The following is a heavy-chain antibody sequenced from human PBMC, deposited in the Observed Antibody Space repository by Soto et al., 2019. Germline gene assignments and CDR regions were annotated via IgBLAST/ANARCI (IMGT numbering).Heavy chain of an antibody. CDR1: GGTFSGYA. D-gene: IGHD2-2*01. J-gene: IGHJ6*02. Sequence: QVQLVQSGAEVKKPGSSVKVSCKASGGTFSGYAISWVRQAPGQGLEWMGGIIPIFGTANYAQKFQGRVTITADESTSTAYMELSSLRSEDTAVYYCARAMIVLVPAAMDYYYYGMDVWGQGTTVTVSS. CDR2: IIPIFGTA. V-gene: IGHV1-69*12. CDR3: ARAMIVLVPAAMDYYYYGMDV.